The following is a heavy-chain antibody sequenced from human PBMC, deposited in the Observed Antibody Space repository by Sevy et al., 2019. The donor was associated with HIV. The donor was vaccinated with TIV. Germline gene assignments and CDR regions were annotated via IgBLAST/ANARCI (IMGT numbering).Heavy chain of an antibody. CDR1: GFTFSSYA. CDR2: ISYDGSNK. Sequence: GGSLRLSCAASGFTFSSYAMHWVRQAPGKGLEWVAVISYDGSNKYYADSVKGRFTISRDNSKNTLYLQMNSLRAEDTVVYYCARTQPVRFLEWLNWFDPWGQGTLVTVSS. D-gene: IGHD3-3*01. V-gene: IGHV3-30-3*01. CDR3: ARTQPVRFLEWLNWFDP. J-gene: IGHJ5*02.